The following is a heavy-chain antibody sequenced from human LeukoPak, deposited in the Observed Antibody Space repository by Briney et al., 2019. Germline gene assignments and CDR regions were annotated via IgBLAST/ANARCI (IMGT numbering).Heavy chain of an antibody. D-gene: IGHD1-14*01. V-gene: IGHV4-38-2*02. J-gene: IGHJ3*02. CDR1: GYSISSGYY. CDR3: ARDKTGGKAFDI. Sequence: SETLSLTCTVSGYSISSGYYWGCIRQPPGKGLEWIGSMYHSGSTYYNPSLKSRVTMSVDTSKNQFSLKLSSVTAADTAVYYCARDKTGGKAFDIWGQGTMVTVSS. CDR2: MYHSGST.